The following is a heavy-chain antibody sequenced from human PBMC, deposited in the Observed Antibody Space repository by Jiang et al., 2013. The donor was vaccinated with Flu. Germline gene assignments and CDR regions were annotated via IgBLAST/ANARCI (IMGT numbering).Heavy chain of an antibody. Sequence: VQLVESGGGLVQPGGSLRLSCAASGFTVSSNYMSWVRQAPGKGLEWVSVIYSGGSTYYADSVKGRFTISRHNSKNTLYLQMNSLRAEDTAVYYCAREGSGSDYYYGMDVWGQGTTVTVSS. J-gene: IGHJ6*02. V-gene: IGHV3-53*04. CDR1: GFTVSSNY. CDR3: AREGSGSDYYYGMDV. CDR2: IYSGGST. D-gene: IGHD1-26*01.